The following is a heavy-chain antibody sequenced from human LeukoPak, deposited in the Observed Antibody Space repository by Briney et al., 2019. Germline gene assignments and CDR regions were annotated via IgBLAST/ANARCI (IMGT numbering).Heavy chain of an antibody. CDR3: ARLALSYCRSTSCYRENWFDP. D-gene: IGHD2-2*02. CDR1: GYSFTSYW. CDR2: IYPCDSDT. J-gene: IGHJ5*02. V-gene: IGHV5-51*01. Sequence: GESLKISCKGSGYSFTSYWIGWVRQMPGKGLGWMGIIYPCDSDTRYSPSFQGQVTLSADQSISTAYLQWSSLKASDTAMYYCARLALSYCRSTSCYRENWFDPWGQGTLVTVSS.